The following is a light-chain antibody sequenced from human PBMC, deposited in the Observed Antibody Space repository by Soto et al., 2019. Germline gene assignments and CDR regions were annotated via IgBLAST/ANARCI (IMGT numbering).Light chain of an antibody. V-gene: IGLV2-14*01. J-gene: IGLJ3*02. CDR1: SSDVGFYNY. Sequence: QSALTQPASVFGSPGQSITISCIGTSSDVGFYNYVSWYQQHPGKAPKLIIYEVTHRPSGVSDRFSGSKSGNTGSLTISGLQAEDEADYYCMSYTTSDTWVFGGGTKLTVL. CDR2: EVT. CDR3: MSYTTSDTWV.